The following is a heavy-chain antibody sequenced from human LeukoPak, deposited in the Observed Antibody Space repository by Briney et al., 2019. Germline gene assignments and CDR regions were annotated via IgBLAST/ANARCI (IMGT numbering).Heavy chain of an antibody. Sequence: PGGSLRLSCAASGFTFSTYAMSCVRQAPGKGLEWVSTISGSGANTYYADSVRGRFTISRDNSKNTLYLHMNSLRAEDTAGYYCAKERAGYTNPYYFDYWGQGTLVTVSS. CDR1: GFTFSTYA. CDR3: AKERAGYTNPYYFDY. CDR2: ISGSGANT. V-gene: IGHV3-23*01. J-gene: IGHJ4*02. D-gene: IGHD3-16*02.